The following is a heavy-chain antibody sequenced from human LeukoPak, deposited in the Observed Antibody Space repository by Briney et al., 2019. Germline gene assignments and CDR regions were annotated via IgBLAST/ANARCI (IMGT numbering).Heavy chain of an antibody. CDR3: AIRYSGSLAYDLDY. Sequence: SSVKVSCKASGGTFSSYTISWVRQAPGQGLEWMGRIIPILGIANYAQKFQGRVTITADKSTSTAYMELSSLRSEDTAVYYCAIRYSGSLAYDLDYWGQGTLVTVSS. CDR2: IIPILGIA. V-gene: IGHV1-69*02. J-gene: IGHJ4*02. D-gene: IGHD1-26*01. CDR1: GGTFSSYT.